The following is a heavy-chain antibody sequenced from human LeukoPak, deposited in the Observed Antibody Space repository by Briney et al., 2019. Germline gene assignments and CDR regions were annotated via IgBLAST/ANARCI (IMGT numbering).Heavy chain of an antibody. CDR2: IYHIGST. J-gene: IGHJ4*02. CDR3: ARAGWIITSGIDY. D-gene: IGHD3-10*01. Sequence: SETLSLTCGVSGYSISRGYYCAWIRQPPGKGLEWIGTIYHIGSTYYTPSLGSRVTISVDTSKNEFSLNLKSVTAADTAVYYCARAGWIITSGIDYWGQGALVTVSS. V-gene: IGHV4-38-2*01. CDR1: GYSISRGYY.